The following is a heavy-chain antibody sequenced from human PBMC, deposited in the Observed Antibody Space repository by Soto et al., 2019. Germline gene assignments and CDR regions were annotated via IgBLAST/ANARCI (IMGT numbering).Heavy chain of an antibody. CDR1: GFSFDSYW. CDR3: ARGPRASSGGTGAY. J-gene: IGHJ1*01. Sequence: EVQLVESGGGLVQPGGSLRLSCAASGFSFDSYWMHWVRQAPGQGPVWVSRIDYDGTTTNYADSVKGRFTISRDNANNTLYLQMTSLRPEDTAVYYCARGPRASSGGTGAYWGQGTLVTVSS. V-gene: IGHV3-74*01. D-gene: IGHD2-2*01. CDR2: IDYDGTTT.